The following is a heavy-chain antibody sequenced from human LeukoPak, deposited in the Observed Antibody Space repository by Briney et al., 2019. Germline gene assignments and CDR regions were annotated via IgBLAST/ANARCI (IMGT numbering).Heavy chain of an antibody. V-gene: IGHV1-46*01. CDR3: AREVSSWYVVDY. D-gene: IGHD6-13*01. Sequence: ASVKASCKASGYTFTSYYMHWVRQAPGQGLEWMGIINPSGGSTSYAQKFQGRVTMTRDTSTSTVYMELSSLRSEDTAVYYCAREVSSWYVVDYWGQGTLVTVSS. CDR2: INPSGGST. J-gene: IGHJ4*02. CDR1: GYTFTSYY.